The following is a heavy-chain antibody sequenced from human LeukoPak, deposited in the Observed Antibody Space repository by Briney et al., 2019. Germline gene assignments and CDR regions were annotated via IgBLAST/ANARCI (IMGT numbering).Heavy chain of an antibody. D-gene: IGHD2-21*01. CDR1: GFTFSEYS. V-gene: IGHV3-48*01. J-gene: IGHJ4*02. CDR3: ARDTDWSFDY. Sequence: GGSLRLSCAASGFTFSEYSMNWVRQAPGKGLEWISYINNDRSSIADSVKGRFTISRDTAENSLFLQMNGLRAEETAVYYCARDTDWSFDYWGQGILVTVSS. CDR2: INNDRSS.